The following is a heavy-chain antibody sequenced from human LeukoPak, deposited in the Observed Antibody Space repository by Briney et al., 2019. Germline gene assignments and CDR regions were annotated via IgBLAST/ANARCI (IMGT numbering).Heavy chain of an antibody. D-gene: IGHD1-26*01. J-gene: IGHJ4*02. Sequence: GGSLRLSCAASGFTFDEYAMHWVRQAPGKGLEWVSGISWNGGSLDYVDSVKGRLTISRDNAKNSLYLQMNTLRPEDTALYFCAKGTGRYWTFFDSWGQGTHVIVSS. CDR2: ISWNGGSL. CDR3: AKGTGRYWTFFDS. V-gene: IGHV3-9*01. CDR1: GFTFDEYA.